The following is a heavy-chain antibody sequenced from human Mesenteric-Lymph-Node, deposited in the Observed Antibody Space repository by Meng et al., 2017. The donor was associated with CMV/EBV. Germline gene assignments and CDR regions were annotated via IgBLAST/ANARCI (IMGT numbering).Heavy chain of an antibody. J-gene: IGHJ4*02. V-gene: IGHV3-23*01. CDR2: ISGSGGGT. D-gene: IGHD2-2*01. CDR1: GLTSGLTFSNYA. CDR3: TRGRYCDTSCWNDY. Sequence: GESLKISCAASGLTSGLTFSNYAMTWVRQAPGKGLEWVSGISGSGGGTHYADSVKGRFTISRDNAKNTLYLQMNSLRDEDTAVYYCTRGRYCDTSCWNDYWGQGTLVTVSS.